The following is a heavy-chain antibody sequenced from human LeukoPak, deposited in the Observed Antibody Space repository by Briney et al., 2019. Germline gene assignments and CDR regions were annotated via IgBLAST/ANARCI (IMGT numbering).Heavy chain of an antibody. D-gene: IGHD4-23*01. CDR1: GFTFSAYW. J-gene: IGHJ4*02. Sequence: PGGSLRLSCAASGFTFSAYWMTWVRQAPGKGLEWVANIKQDGSEKYCVDSVKGRFTIPRDNAKNSLYLQMNSLTVDDTAVYYCTRDNSGSRDYWGQGTLVTVSS. V-gene: IGHV3-7*04. CDR3: TRDNSGSRDY. CDR2: IKQDGSEK.